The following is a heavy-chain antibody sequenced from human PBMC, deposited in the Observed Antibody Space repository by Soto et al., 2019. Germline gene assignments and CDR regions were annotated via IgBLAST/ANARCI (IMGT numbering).Heavy chain of an antibody. V-gene: IGHV1-69*13. CDR3: ARENRDFWSDYYFDY. CDR2: IIPIFGTA. CDR1: GGTFSSYA. D-gene: IGHD3-3*01. Sequence: GASVKVSCKASGGTFSSYAISWVRQAPGQGLEWMGGIIPIFGTANYAQKFQGRVTITADESTSTAYMELSSLRSEDTAVYYCARENRDFWSDYYFDYWGQGTLVTVSS. J-gene: IGHJ4*02.